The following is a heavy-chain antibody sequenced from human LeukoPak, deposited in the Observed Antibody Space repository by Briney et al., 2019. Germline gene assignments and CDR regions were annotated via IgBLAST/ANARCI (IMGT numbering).Heavy chain of an antibody. J-gene: IGHJ1*01. V-gene: IGHV1-8*02. Sequence: ASVKVSCKASGYTFTSYDINWVRQATGQGLEWMGWMNPNSGNTGYAQKFQGRVTMTRNTSTSTAYMELSSLRSEDTALYYCARNGQQLRHFHHWGQGTLVTVSS. CDR2: MNPNSGNT. CDR1: GYTFTSYD. D-gene: IGHD6-13*01. CDR3: ARNGQQLRHFHH.